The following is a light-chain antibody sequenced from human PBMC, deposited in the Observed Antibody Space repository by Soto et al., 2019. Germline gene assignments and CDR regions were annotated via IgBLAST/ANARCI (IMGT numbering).Light chain of an antibody. J-gene: IGKJ2*01. CDR1: QSISSN. CDR3: QQYDNWPYT. Sequence: EIVMTQSPATLSVSPGERATLSCRASQSISSNLVWYQQKAGQAPRLLIYGASTRATGIPARFSGSGSGTEFTLTISSLQSEDFAVYYCQQYDNWPYTFGQGTKVDIK. V-gene: IGKV3-15*01. CDR2: GAS.